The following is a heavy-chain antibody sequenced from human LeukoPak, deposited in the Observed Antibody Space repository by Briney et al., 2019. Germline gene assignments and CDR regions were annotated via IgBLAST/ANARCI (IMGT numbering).Heavy chain of an antibody. CDR1: GFTFGIYS. J-gene: IGHJ4*02. V-gene: IGHV3-48*02. CDR2: IGHTGSIT. Sequence: HAGGSLRLSCAGSGFTFGIYSMNWVRHAPGKGLEWVSYIGHTGSITDYADSVKGRFTISRDNAKNSLYLQMNSLRDEDSAAYYCARVYLERLTAGYFDHWGQGTWVTVSP. CDR3: ARVYLERLTAGYFDH. D-gene: IGHD2-8*01.